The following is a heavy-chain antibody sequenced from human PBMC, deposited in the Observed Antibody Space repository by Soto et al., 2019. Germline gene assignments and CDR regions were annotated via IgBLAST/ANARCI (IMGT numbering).Heavy chain of an antibody. CDR3: AGGFSDYGDYD. V-gene: IGHV1-18*01. CDR1: GFTFTSFG. CDR2: ISAYNGNT. Sequence: QIQLVQSGAEVKKPGASVKVSCKGSGFTFTSFGFNWVRQAPGQGLEWMGWISAYNGNTNYAHNFRGRVTMTTDTSTSTAYMELRSLRSEDTAVYYCAGGFSDYGDYDWGQGTLVTVSS. J-gene: IGHJ4*02. D-gene: IGHD4-17*01.